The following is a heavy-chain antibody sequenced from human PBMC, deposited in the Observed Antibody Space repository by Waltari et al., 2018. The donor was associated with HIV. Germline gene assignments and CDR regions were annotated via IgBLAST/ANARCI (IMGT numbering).Heavy chain of an antibody. Sequence: QVQLQQWGAGLLKPSETLSLTCAVYGGSFSGYYCSWLSQPPGKGLEWMGEINHSGSTNYNPSLKSRVTISVDTSKNQFSLKLNSGTAADTAVYYCARRAYRGTMTKMSDAFDIWGQGTMVTVSS. J-gene: IGHJ3*02. CDR1: GGSFSGYY. CDR2: INHSGST. V-gene: IGHV4-34*02. CDR3: ARRAYRGTMTKMSDAFDI. D-gene: IGHD3-22*01.